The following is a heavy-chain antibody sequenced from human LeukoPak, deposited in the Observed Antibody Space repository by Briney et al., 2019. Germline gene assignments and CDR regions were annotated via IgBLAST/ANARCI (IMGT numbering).Heavy chain of an antibody. CDR3: ASFYETY. J-gene: IGHJ4*02. D-gene: IGHD2/OR15-2a*01. Sequence: GGSLRLSCAATGFTFSSYWLHWVRQAPGKGLTWVSRINTDGSRINYADSVKGRFTSSRDNAKNTLYLQMNNLRAEDTAVYYCASFYETYWGRGTLVTVSS. V-gene: IGHV3-74*01. CDR1: GFTFSSYW. CDR2: INTDGSRI.